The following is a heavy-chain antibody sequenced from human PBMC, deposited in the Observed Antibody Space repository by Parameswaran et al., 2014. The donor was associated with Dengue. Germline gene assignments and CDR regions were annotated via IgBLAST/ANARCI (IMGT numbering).Heavy chain of an antibody. J-gene: IGHJ6*02. Sequence: WIRQPQEGLEWVAVISYDGSNKYYADSVKGRFTISRDNSKNTLYLQMNSLRAEDTAVYYCARELPGPRGSYYYYYGMDVWGQGTTVTVSS. D-gene: IGHD1-14*01. CDR3: ARELPGPRGSYYYYYGMDV. V-gene: IGHV3-30*03. CDR2: ISYDGSNK.